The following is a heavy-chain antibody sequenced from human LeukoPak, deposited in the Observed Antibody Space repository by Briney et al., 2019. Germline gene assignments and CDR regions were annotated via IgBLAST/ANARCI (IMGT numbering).Heavy chain of an antibody. D-gene: IGHD5-18*01. Sequence: GASVNVSCKASGGTFSSYAISWVRQAPGQGLEWMGRIIPILGIANYAQKFQGRVTITADKSTSTAYMELSSLRSEDTAVYYCARDPDTAMVTHDYWGQGTLVTVSS. J-gene: IGHJ4*02. CDR1: GGTFSSYA. V-gene: IGHV1-69*04. CDR3: ARDPDTAMVTHDY. CDR2: IIPILGIA.